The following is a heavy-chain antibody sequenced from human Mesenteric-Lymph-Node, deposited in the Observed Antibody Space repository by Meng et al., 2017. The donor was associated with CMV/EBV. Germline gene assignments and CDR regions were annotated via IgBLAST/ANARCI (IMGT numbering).Heavy chain of an antibody. CDR3: AREEPGADGYNY. Sequence: CKGSGYSFTRYRITWVRQIPGKGLEWMGRIDPSDSYTNYSPSFQGHVTISADKSISTAYLQWGSLKASDTAMYYCAREEPGADGYNYWGQGTLVTVSS. D-gene: IGHD5-24*01. CDR2: IDPSDSYT. V-gene: IGHV5-10-1*01. CDR1: GYSFTRYR. J-gene: IGHJ4*02.